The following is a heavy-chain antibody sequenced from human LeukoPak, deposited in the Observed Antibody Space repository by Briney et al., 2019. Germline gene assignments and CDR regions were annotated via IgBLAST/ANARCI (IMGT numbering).Heavy chain of an antibody. Sequence: PGGSLRLSCAASGFTFSSYSMNWVRQAPGKGLERVSSISGNNNYIYYADSVKGRFTISRDNAKSSLYLQMNSLTADDTAIYYCARDLRVWYGTAEIWGQGTMVTVSS. V-gene: IGHV3-21*01. CDR2: ISGNNNYI. J-gene: IGHJ3*02. D-gene: IGHD3-10*01. CDR1: GFTFSSYS. CDR3: ARDLRVWYGTAEI.